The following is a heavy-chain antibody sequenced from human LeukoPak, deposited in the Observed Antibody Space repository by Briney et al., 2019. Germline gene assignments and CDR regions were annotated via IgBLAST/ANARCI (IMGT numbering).Heavy chain of an antibody. CDR2: IYSGGST. V-gene: IGHV3-66*01. J-gene: IGHJ4*02. CDR3: ARWHSSGWYEYYFDY. CDR1: GFTVSSNY. Sequence: SGGSLRLSCAASGFTVSSNYMSWVRQAPGKGLEWGSVIYSGGSTYYADSVKGRFTISRDNSKNTLYLQMNSLRAEDTAVYYCARWHSSGWYEYYFDYWGQGTLVTVSS. D-gene: IGHD6-19*01.